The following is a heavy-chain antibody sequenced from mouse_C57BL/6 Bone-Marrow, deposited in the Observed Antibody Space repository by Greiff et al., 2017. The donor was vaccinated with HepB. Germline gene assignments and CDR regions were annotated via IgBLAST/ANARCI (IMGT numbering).Heavy chain of an antibody. CDR1: GYTFTSYW. J-gene: IGHJ4*01. D-gene: IGHD1-1*01. CDR3: ARGLRGSTPYYAMDY. CDR2: IHPNSGST. V-gene: IGHV1-64*01. Sequence: QVQLQQPGAELVKPGASVKLSCKASGYTFTSYWMHWVKQRAGQGLEWIGIIHPNSGSTNYNEKFKSKATLTVDKSSCTAYMQLSSLTSEDAAVYYCARGLRGSTPYYAMDYWGQGTSVTVSS.